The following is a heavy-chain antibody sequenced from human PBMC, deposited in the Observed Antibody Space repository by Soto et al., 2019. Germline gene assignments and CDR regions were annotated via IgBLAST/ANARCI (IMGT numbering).Heavy chain of an antibody. J-gene: IGHJ6*03. D-gene: IGHD2-2*01. V-gene: IGHV4-39*02. Sequence: QLQLQESGPGLVKPSETLSLTCSVSGGSTSSSSYYWGWIRQPPGKGLEWIGSIYYGGSTYYNPSLKSRSTMAGDTSKNLFSLRLSSVTAADTAVYYCARLRYQNYYYYYMDVWGKGTTVTVSS. CDR1: GGSTSSSSYY. CDR3: ARLRYQNYYYYYMDV. CDR2: IYYGGST.